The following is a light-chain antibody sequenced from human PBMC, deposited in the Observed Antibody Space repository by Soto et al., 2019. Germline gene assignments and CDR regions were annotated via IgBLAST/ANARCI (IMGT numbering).Light chain of an antibody. CDR1: SSNLGAGYD. CDR2: ANN. J-gene: IGLJ3*02. Sequence: QSVLTQPPSVSGAPGQGVTISCTGSSSNLGAGYDVHWYQQLPGAAPKLLIYANNKRPSGVLDRFSGSKSGTSASLAITGLQAEDEADYYSQSYDNSLSGSWVFGGGTKLTVL. CDR3: QSYDNSLSGSWV. V-gene: IGLV1-40*01.